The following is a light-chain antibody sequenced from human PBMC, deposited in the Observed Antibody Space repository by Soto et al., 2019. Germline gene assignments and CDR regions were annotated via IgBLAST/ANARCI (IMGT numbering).Light chain of an antibody. Sequence: EIVMTQSPATLSVTPGERATLSCRASQSVSSNLAWYQQKPGQAPRLLIYGASTRATGIPARFSGSGSGTEFTLTICSLQSEDFAVYYCQQYNNLPRTFGQGTKVDI. V-gene: IGKV3-15*01. J-gene: IGKJ1*01. CDR2: GAS. CDR1: QSVSSN. CDR3: QQYNNLPRT.